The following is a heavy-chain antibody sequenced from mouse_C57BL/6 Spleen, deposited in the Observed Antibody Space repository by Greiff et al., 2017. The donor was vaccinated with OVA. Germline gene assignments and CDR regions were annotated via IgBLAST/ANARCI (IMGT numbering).Heavy chain of an antibody. CDR2: INPGSGGT. V-gene: IGHV1-54*01. J-gene: IGHJ4*01. D-gene: IGHD3-2*02. CDR3: ARQGSSGYGAMDY. Sequence: VQGVESGAELVRPGTSVKVSCKASGYAFTNYLIEWVKQRPGQGLEWIGVINPGSGGTNYNEKFKGKATLTADKSSSTAYMQLNSLTSEDSAVYFCARQGSSGYGAMDYWGQGTSVTVSS. CDR1: GYAFTNYL.